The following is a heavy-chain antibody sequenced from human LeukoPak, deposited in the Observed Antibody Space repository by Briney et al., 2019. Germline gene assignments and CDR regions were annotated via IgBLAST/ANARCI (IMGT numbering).Heavy chain of an antibody. V-gene: IGHV3-74*01. CDR2: INSDGSWT. CDR3: VSFYETY. D-gene: IGHD2/OR15-2a*01. CDR1: GSYW. J-gene: IGHJ4*02. Sequence: GGSLRLSCAASGSYWMHWVRQAPGKGLVWVSHINSDGSWTSYADSVKGRFTISKDNAKNTVYLQMNNLRTEDTAVYYCVSFYETYWGRGTLVTVSS.